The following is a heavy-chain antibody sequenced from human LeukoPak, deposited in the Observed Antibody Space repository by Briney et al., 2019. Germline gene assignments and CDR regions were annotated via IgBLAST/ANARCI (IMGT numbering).Heavy chain of an antibody. CDR2: ISSSSSTI. V-gene: IGHV3-48*01. CDR3: AKAVPDCSGGSCYPDDAFDI. CDR1: GFTFSSYS. D-gene: IGHD2-15*01. J-gene: IGHJ3*02. Sequence: PGGSLRLSCAASGFTFSSYSMNWVRQAPGKGLEWVSYISSSSSTIYYADSVKGRFTISRDNSKNTLYLQMNSLRAEDTAVYYCAKAVPDCSGGSCYPDDAFDIWGQGTMVTVSS.